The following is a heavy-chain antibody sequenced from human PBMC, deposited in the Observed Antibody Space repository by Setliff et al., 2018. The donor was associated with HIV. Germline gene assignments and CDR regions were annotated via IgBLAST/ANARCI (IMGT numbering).Heavy chain of an antibody. J-gene: IGHJ4*02. D-gene: IGHD3-10*01. Sequence: SETLSLTCTVSGGSITRTPYYWGWIRQPPGKGLEWIGSIHHSGTAYDDPSLKSRVTISVDPSKNQILLRLSSVTAADTAVYYCTRLSGGMVPNYWGQGTLVTVSS. CDR1: GGSITRTPYY. V-gene: IGHV4-39*01. CDR3: TRLSGGMVPNY. CDR2: IHHSGTA.